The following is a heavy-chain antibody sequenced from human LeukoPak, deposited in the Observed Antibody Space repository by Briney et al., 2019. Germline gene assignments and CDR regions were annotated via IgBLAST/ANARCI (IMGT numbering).Heavy chain of an antibody. V-gene: IGHV3-33*01. J-gene: IGHJ5*01. CDR3: ARVGYNSGWFEY. D-gene: IGHD6-19*01. Sequence: GTSLSLSCAASGFIFSTYGMHWVRQAPGKGLEWVAGIWEDGTNIHYADSVRGRFTISRDNSKNTLYLQMNRLRVEDTAVYYCARVGYNSGWFEYWGQGTLVTVSS. CDR1: GFIFSTYG. CDR2: IWEDGTNI.